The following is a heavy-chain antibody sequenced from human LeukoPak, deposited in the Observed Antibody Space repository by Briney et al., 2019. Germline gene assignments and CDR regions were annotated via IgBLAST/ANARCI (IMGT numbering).Heavy chain of an antibody. CDR1: GFAFSHYA. D-gene: IGHD1-26*01. V-gene: IGHV3-21*01. CDR2: ISNSGNFI. Sequence: GGSQRLSCAASGFAFSHYAMTWVRQAPGKGLEWVSSISNSGNFIYYADSVKGRFTISRDNAENSLFLQMNSLRAEDTAVYYCARGVNAGSYSVDYWGQGTLVTVYS. J-gene: IGHJ4*02. CDR3: ARGVNAGSYSVDY.